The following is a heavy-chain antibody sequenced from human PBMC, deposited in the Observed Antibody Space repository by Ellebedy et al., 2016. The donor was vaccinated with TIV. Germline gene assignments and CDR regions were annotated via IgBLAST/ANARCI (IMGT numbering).Heavy chain of an antibody. D-gene: IGHD4-11*01. CDR1: GFTFSSYA. V-gene: IGHV3-23*01. CDR2: LTAAGEST. Sequence: GGSLRLXCAASGFTFSSYAMSWVRQAPGKGLEWVSGLTAAGESTYYIDSVKGRFTISRDNSKNTLYLQMNSLRADDTAVYYCARIPTTVTKPSEVYFDNWGQGTLVTVSS. J-gene: IGHJ4*02. CDR3: ARIPTTVTKPSEVYFDN.